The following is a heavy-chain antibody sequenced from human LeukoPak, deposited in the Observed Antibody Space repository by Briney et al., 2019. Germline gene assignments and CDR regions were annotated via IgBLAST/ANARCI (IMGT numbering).Heavy chain of an antibody. J-gene: IGHJ2*01. CDR2: IYYSGST. D-gene: IGHD2-2*01. CDR3: ARLPLGRRYCSSTSCLGDRYFDL. V-gene: IGHV4-39*07. Sequence: SETLSLTCTVSGGSISSSSYYWGWIRQPPGKGLEWIGSIYYSGSTYYNPSLKSRVTISVDTSKNQFSLKLSSVTAADTAVYYCARLPLGRRYCSSTSCLGDRYFDLWGRGTLVTVSS. CDR1: GGSISSSSYY.